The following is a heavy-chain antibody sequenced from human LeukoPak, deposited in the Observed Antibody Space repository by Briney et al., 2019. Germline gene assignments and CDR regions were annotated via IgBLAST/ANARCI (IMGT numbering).Heavy chain of an antibody. V-gene: IGHV4-39*07. CDR1: GGSISSSSYY. J-gene: IGHJ4*02. Sequence: PSETLSLTCTVSGGSISSSSYYWGWIRQPPGKGLEWIGSIYYSGSTYYNPSLKSRVTISVDTSKNQFSLKLSSVTAADTAVYYCAKNRITMTRAFDYWGQGTLVTVSS. CDR3: AKNRITMTRAFDY. D-gene: IGHD3-10*01. CDR2: IYYSGST.